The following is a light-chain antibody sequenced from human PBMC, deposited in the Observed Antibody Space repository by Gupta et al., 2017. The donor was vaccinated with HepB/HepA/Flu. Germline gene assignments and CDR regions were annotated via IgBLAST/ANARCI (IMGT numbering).Light chain of an antibody. Sequence: SALPQPRSVSGSPGQSVTISCTGTSSDIGGNKFVSWYQQHPGKAPKMMIYDVNKRPAGVPDWFSGSKSGTTAPPTIAGRQAEDDDYYYCSAYTSADWVFGGGTKLTVL. J-gene: IGLJ3*02. V-gene: IGLV2-11*01. CDR3: SAYTSADWV. CDR1: SSDIGGNKF. CDR2: DVN.